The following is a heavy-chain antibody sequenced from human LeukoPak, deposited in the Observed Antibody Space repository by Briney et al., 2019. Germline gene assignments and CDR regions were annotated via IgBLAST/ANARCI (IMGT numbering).Heavy chain of an antibody. Sequence: GGSLRLSCAASGFTFSRYGMSWVRQAPGKGLEWVSVISGSGGSTYYADSVKGRFTISRDNSKNTLYLQMNSLRAEDMAVYYCARYSSAFLTGYYYMDVWGKGTTVTVSS. J-gene: IGHJ6*03. CDR3: ARYSSAFLTGYYYMDV. V-gene: IGHV3-23*01. CDR1: GFTFSRYG. D-gene: IGHD6-19*01. CDR2: ISGSGGST.